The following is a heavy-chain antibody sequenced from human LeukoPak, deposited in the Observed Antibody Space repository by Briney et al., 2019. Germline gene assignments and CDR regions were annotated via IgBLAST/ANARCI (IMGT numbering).Heavy chain of an antibody. CDR2: ISGYNGKT. J-gene: IGHJ4*02. D-gene: IGHD3-22*01. V-gene: IGHV1-18*01. CDR1: GHTFTSYY. CDR3: ARVRDFYDSSAYLSNFDY. Sequence: ASVKVSCMASGHTFTSYYVSWVRQAPGQGLEWMGWISGYNGKTNYAQRLQGRVTMTTDTSTSTAYMELRSLRSDDTAVYYCARVRDFYDSSAYLSNFDYWGQGTLVTVSS.